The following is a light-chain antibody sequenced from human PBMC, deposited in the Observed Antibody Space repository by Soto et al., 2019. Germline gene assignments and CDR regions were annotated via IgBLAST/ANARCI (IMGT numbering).Light chain of an antibody. CDR1: QGISSA. Sequence: AIQLTQSPSSLSASVGDRVTITCRASQGISSALAWYQQKPGKAPKLLIYDASSLESGVPSRFSGSGSGTDFTLTISILQPEDFATYYCQQFNSYPPTFGQGTRLEIK. J-gene: IGKJ5*01. CDR3: QQFNSYPPT. CDR2: DAS. V-gene: IGKV1-13*02.